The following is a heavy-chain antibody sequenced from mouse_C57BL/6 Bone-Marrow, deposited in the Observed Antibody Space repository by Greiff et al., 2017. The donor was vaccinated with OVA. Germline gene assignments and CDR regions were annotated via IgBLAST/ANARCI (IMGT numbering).Heavy chain of an antibody. CDR2: ISYDGSN. V-gene: IGHV3-6*01. J-gene: IGHJ3*01. D-gene: IGHD2-10*02. Sequence: EVQLQQSGPGLVKPSQSLSLTCSVTCYSITSGYYWNWIRQFPGNKLEWMGYISYDGSNNYNPSLKNRISITRDTSKNQFFLKLNSVTTEDTATYYCARGEVWYGDWGQGTLVTVSA. CDR1: CYSITSGYY. CDR3: ARGEVWYGD.